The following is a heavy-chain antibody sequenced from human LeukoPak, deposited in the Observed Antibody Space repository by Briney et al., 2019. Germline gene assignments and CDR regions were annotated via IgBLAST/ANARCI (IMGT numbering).Heavy chain of an antibody. CDR1: GGSISSYY. Sequence: SETLSLTCTVSGGSISSYYWSWIRQPPGKGLEWIGSIYYSGSTYYNPSLKSRVTISVDTSKNQFSLKLSSVTAADTAVCYCARPLPDAFDIWGQGTMVTVSS. D-gene: IGHD3-16*02. J-gene: IGHJ3*02. CDR2: IYYSGST. V-gene: IGHV4-39*07. CDR3: ARPLPDAFDI.